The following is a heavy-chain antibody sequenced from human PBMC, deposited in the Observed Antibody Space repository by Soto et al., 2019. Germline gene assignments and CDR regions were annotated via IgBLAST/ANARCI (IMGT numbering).Heavy chain of an antibody. V-gene: IGHV3-33*01. J-gene: IGHJ6*02. D-gene: IGHD6-13*01. CDR2: IWYDGSNK. Sequence: GGSLRLSCAASGFTFSSYGMHWVRQAPGKGLEWVAVIWYDGSNKYYADSVKGRFTISRDNSKNTLYLQMNSLRAEDTAVYYCARSLQAKKRQLASYSSSWYVGIRYYYGMDVWGQGTTVTVSS. CDR3: ARSLQAKKRQLASYSSSWYVGIRYYYGMDV. CDR1: GFTFSSYG.